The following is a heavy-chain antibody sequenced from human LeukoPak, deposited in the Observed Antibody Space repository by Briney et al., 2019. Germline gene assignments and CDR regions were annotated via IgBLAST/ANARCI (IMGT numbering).Heavy chain of an antibody. J-gene: IGHJ5*02. V-gene: IGHV1-18*01. CDR2: ISTYTGIT. CDR1: GYTFISFG. CDR3: ARDSDYGGTGYGDWLDP. Sequence: ASVTVSSTASGYTFISFGVSWVRQAPGQGLGWMGWISTYTGITHYAEKFQGRVTMTADTSTATAYMELKSLTYDDTAIYYCARDSDYGGTGYGDWLDPWGQGALVIVSS. D-gene: IGHD4-23*01.